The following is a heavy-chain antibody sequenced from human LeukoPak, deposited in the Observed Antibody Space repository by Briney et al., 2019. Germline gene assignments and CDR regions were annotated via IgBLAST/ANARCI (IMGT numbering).Heavy chain of an antibody. J-gene: IGHJ4*02. V-gene: IGHV4-59*12. CDR2: IYYSGST. D-gene: IGHD6-13*01. CDR1: GGSFGNYY. CDR3: AGAPFPGIAAA. Sequence: SETLSLTCAVYGGSFGNYYWSWIRQPPGKGLEWIGYIYYSGSTNYNPSLKSRVTMSVDTSENQFSLKLSSVTAADTAVYYCAGAPFPGIAAAWGQGTLVTVSS.